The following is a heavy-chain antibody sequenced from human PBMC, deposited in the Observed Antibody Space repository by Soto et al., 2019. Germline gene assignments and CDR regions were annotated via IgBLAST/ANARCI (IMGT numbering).Heavy chain of an antibody. D-gene: IGHD6-19*01. J-gene: IGHJ4*02. V-gene: IGHV4-30-4*01. CDR1: GGSISSGNYY. CDR2: IYYSGST. CDR3: ASNPRSGWDKGYFDY. Sequence: PSETLSLTCTVSGGSISSGNYYWSWIRQPPGKGLEWIGYIYYSGSTYYNPSLKSRVTISVDTSKNQFSLKLSSVTAADTAVYYCASNPRSGWDKGYFDYWGQGTLVTVSS.